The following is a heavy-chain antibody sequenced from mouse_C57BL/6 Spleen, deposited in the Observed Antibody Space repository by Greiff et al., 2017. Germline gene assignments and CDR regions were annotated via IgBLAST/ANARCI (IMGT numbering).Heavy chain of an antibody. CDR2: IDPETGGT. Sequence: QVQLQQSGAELVRPGASVTLSCKASGYTFTDYDMHWVKPTPVHGLEWIGAIDPETGGTAYNQKFTGKAILTADKSSSTAYRELRILTSEDSAVYYCTRETDFDYWGQGTTRTVSS. CDR1: GYTFTDYD. CDR3: TRETDFDY. V-gene: IGHV1-15*01. J-gene: IGHJ2*01.